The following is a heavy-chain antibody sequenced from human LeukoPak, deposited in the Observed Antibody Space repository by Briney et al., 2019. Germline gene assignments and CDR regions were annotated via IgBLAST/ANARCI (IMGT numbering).Heavy chain of an antibody. CDR1: GGSISSYY. J-gene: IGHJ5*02. CDR2: IYYSGSP. V-gene: IGHV4-59*08. Sequence: SETLSLTCTVSGGSISSYYWSWIRQPPGKGLEWIGYIYYSGSPNYNPSLKSRVTISVDTSKNQFSLKLSSVTAADTAVYYCARRGSDQGSGLDPWGQGTLVTVSS. D-gene: IGHD3-10*01. CDR3: ARRGSDQGSGLDP.